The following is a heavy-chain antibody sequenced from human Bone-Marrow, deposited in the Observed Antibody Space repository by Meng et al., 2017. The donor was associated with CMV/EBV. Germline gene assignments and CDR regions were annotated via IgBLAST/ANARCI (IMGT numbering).Heavy chain of an antibody. D-gene: IGHD6-13*01. J-gene: IGHJ3*02. V-gene: IGHV3-74*01. CDR3: ASWSSSSWYGGNHAFDI. CDR1: GFTFSSYA. CDR2: INSDGSST. Sequence: GGSLRLFCAASGFTFSSYAMQWVRQAPGKGLVWVSRINSDGSSTSYADSVKGRFNISRDNAKNALYLQMNSLRAEDTAVYYCASWSSSSWYGGNHAFDIWGQGTIVTVSS.